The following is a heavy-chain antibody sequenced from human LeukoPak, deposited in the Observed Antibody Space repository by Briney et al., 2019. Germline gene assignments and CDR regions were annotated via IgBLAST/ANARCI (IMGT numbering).Heavy chain of an antibody. V-gene: IGHV3-7*03. J-gene: IGHJ5*02. D-gene: IGHD6-6*01. CDR3: AKQYSSSFLDWFDP. CDR1: GFTFSSYW. Sequence: GGSLRLSCAASGFTFSSYWMSWVRQAPGKGLEWVANIKQDGSEKYYVDSVKGRFTISRDNAKNSLYLQMNSLRAEDTAVYYCAKQYSSSFLDWFDPWGQGTLVTVSS. CDR2: IKQDGSEK.